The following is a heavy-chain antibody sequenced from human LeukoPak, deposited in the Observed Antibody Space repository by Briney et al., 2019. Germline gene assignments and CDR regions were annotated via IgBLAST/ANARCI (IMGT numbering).Heavy chain of an antibody. J-gene: IGHJ4*02. CDR3: ARGSSSSGLDY. V-gene: IGHV4-39*07. Sequence: PSETLSLTCTVSGVSISSSSYYWGWIRQPPGKGLEWIGTIYYSGSTYYNPSLKSRLTISVDTSKNQFSLKLTSVTAADMAVYYCARGSSSSGLDYWGQGTLVTVSS. D-gene: IGHD6-6*01. CDR2: IYYSGST. CDR1: GVSISSSSYY.